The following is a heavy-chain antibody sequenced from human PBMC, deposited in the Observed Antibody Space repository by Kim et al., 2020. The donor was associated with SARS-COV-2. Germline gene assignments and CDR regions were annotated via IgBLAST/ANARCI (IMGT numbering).Heavy chain of an antibody. CDR2: IYYSGST. V-gene: IGHV4-31*03. D-gene: IGHD3-10*01. CDR1: GGSISSGGYY. J-gene: IGHJ4*02. Sequence: SETLSLTCTVSGGSISSGGYYWSWIRQHPGKGLEWIGYIYYSGSTYYNPSLKSRVTISVDTSKNQFSLKLSSVTAADTAVYYCASHLRRGVIDYWGQGTLVTVSS. CDR3: ASHLRRGVIDY.